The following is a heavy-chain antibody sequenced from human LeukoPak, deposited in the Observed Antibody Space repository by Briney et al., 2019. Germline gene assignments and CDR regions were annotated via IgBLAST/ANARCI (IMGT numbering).Heavy chain of an antibody. Sequence: PGGSLRLSCAASGCTFSDYYMTWIRQAPETGMEWISHITIGVGATYYADSVKGRLTTSRDNAKKSLYLQMNSLRVEDTAIYYCARGHYEMDVWGQGTTVTVSS. V-gene: IGHV3-11*01. CDR2: ITIGVGAT. CDR1: GCTFSDYY. CDR3: ARGHYEMDV. J-gene: IGHJ6*02.